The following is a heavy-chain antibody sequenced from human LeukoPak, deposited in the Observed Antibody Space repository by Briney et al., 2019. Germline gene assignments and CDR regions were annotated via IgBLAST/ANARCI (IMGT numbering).Heavy chain of an antibody. CDR3: ARGVLRFLGYFDY. CDR1: GFNFRDYG. CDR2: IRYDGNNK. Sequence: GGSLRLSCATSGFNFRDYGMHWVRQAPGKGLEWVAFIRYDGNNKYYADSVKGLFTISRDNSKNTLYLQMNSLRAEDTAVYYCARGVLRFLGYFDYWGQGTLVTVSS. V-gene: IGHV3-30*02. D-gene: IGHD3-3*01. J-gene: IGHJ4*02.